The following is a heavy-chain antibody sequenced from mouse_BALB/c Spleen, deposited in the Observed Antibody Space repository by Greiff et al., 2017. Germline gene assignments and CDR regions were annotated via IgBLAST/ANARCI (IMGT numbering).Heavy chain of an antibody. V-gene: IGHV5-4*02. CDR2: ISDGGSYT. CDR1: GFTFSDYY. CDR3: ARHGLAGFDY. Sequence: DVKLVESGGGLVKPGGSLKLSCAASGFTFSDYYMYWVRQTPEKGLEWVATISDGGSYTYYPESVKGRFTISRDNAKNNLYLQMSSLKSEDTAMYYCARHGLAGFDYWGQGTTLTVSA. D-gene: IGHD1-1*02. J-gene: IGHJ2*01.